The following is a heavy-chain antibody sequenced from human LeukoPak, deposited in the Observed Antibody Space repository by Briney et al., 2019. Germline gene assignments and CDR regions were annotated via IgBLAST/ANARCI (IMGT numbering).Heavy chain of an antibody. J-gene: IGHJ3*02. D-gene: IGHD3-22*01. Sequence: PQAPSVTCAISGDRVSSTSAAWGWIRQSPWTGLEWLGRTYYMSKWDNDFAVSVKSRITINPDKSKNQCSLQLNSVTPEDTAVYYCAREGPYYDSSGYYHDAFDIWGQGTMVGVCS. CDR2: TYYMSKWDN. CDR1: GDRVSSTSAA. CDR3: AREGPYYDSSGYYHDAFDI. V-gene: IGHV6-1*01.